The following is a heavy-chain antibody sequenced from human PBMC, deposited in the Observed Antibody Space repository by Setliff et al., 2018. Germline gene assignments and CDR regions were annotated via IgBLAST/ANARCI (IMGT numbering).Heavy chain of an antibody. CDR2: IYSSGST. CDR1: GGSISSGSYY. Sequence: KASETLSLTCTVSGGSISSGSYYWSWIRQPAGKGLEWIGRIYSSGSTKYNPSLKSRVTISGDTSKNQFSLKLSSVTAADTAVYYCARRETYYNFWSGYYAYWGQGTLVTVSS. V-gene: IGHV4-61*02. CDR3: ARRETYYNFWSGYYAY. J-gene: IGHJ4*02. D-gene: IGHD3-3*01.